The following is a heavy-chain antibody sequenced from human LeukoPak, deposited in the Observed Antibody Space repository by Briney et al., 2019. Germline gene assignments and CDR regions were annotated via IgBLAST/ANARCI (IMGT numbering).Heavy chain of an antibody. CDR3: ARGRGSSGWYGDY. CDR2: INHSGGT. V-gene: IGHV4-34*01. D-gene: IGHD6-19*01. J-gene: IGHJ4*02. Sequence: SETLSLTCAVYGGSFSDYSWSWIRQPPGKGLEWIGEINHSGGTNPNPSLMSRVIMSVDTSKNQFSLKLSSVTAADTAVYYCARGRGSSGWYGDYWGQGTLVTVSS. CDR1: GGSFSDYS.